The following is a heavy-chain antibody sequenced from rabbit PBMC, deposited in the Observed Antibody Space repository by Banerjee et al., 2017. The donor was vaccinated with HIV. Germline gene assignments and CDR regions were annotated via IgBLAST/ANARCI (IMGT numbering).Heavy chain of an antibody. CDR2: INTYTGRP. CDR3: ARDAGTSFSTYGMDL. Sequence: QQQLEESGGDLVKPEGSLTLTCTASGFSFDSDYVMCWVRQAPGKGLEWIACINTYTGRPVYASWAKGRYTFSKTSSTKVTLQMTSLTAADTATYFCARDAGTSFSTYGMDLRGPGTLVTVS. CDR1: GFSFDSDYV. V-gene: IGHV1S45*01. J-gene: IGHJ6*01. D-gene: IGHD8-1*01.